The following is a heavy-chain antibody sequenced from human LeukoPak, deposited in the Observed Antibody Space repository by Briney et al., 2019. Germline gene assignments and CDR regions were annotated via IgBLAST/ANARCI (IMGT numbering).Heavy chain of an antibody. V-gene: IGHV3-21*01. Sequence: GGSLRLSCAASGFTFSSYSMNWVRQAPGKGLEWVSSISSSSSYVYYADSVKGRFTISRDNAKNSLYLQMNSLRAEDTAVYYCARVVTTFHFDYWGQGTLVTVSS. D-gene: IGHD2/OR15-2a*01. CDR3: ARVVTTFHFDY. CDR1: GFTFSSYS. CDR2: ISSSSSYV. J-gene: IGHJ4*02.